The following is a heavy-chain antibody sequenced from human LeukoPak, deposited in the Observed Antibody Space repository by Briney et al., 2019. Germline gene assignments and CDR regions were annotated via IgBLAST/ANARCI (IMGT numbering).Heavy chain of an antibody. CDR3: AAWRGSSWFDY. D-gene: IGHD6-13*01. V-gene: IGHV3-53*01. Sequence: WGSLRLSCAVSGFPVSSNHMGWVRQAPGKGLEWVSVIFGGGKTSYAGSVQGRVTLSRDNSKNTLYLQMTRLRVEDTAVYYCAAWRGSSWFDYWGQGTLVTVSS. J-gene: IGHJ4*02. CDR2: IFGGGKT. CDR1: GFPVSSNH.